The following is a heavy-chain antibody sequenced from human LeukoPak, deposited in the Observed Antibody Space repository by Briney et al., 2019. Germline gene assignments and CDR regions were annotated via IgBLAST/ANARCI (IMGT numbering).Heavy chain of an antibody. CDR3: ATGVAAAGHPYYFDY. V-gene: IGHV3-48*04. CDR2: ISSSGSII. CDR1: GFTFSSYS. J-gene: IGHJ4*02. Sequence: GGSLRLSCAASGFTFSSYSMNWVRQAPGKGLEWVSYISSSGSIIYYADSVKGRFTISRDNAKNLLYLRMNSLRAEDTAVYYCATGVAAAGHPYYFDYWGQGTLVTVSS. D-gene: IGHD6-13*01.